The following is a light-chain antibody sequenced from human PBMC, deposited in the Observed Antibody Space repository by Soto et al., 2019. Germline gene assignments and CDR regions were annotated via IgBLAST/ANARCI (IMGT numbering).Light chain of an antibody. V-gene: IGLV2-23*01. J-gene: IGLJ2*01. CDR2: EGS. CDR3: SSYAGAVV. CDR1: SSGVENYNL. Sequence: QSALTQPASVSGSPGQSITLSCTRTSSGVENYNLVSWYQHRPGKAPKLIIYEGSQRPSGVPDRFSGSKSGNTASLTISGLRAEDEADYYCSSYAGAVVFGGGTKVTVL.